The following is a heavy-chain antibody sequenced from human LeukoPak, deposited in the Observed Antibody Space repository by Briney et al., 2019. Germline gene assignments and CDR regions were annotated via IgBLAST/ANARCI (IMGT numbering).Heavy chain of an antibody. Sequence: SETLSLTCTVSGGSISSGSYYWSRIRQPAGKGLEWIGRIYTSGSTNYNPSLQSRVTISVDTSKNQFSLKLSSVTAADTAVYYCAREVVIQRNWFDPWGQGTLVTVSS. CDR3: AREVVIQRNWFDP. CDR2: IYTSGST. V-gene: IGHV4-61*02. CDR1: GGSISSGSYY. J-gene: IGHJ5*02. D-gene: IGHD3-22*01.